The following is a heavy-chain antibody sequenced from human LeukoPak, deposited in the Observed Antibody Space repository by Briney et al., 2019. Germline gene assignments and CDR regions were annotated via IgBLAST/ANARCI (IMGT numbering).Heavy chain of an antibody. D-gene: IGHD5-12*01. CDR3: ARAGNSGYGEDAFDI. J-gene: IGHJ3*02. Sequence: AETLCLTCTAPGGSISTYYWSWVRQPPGKGLEWIADIYYTGGTNYKHSLKSRVTISIDTSKNQLSLKMSSVIAADTAVYYCARAGNSGYGEDAFDIWGQGTMVTVAS. CDR2: IYYTGGT. V-gene: IGHV4-59*01. CDR1: GGSISTYY.